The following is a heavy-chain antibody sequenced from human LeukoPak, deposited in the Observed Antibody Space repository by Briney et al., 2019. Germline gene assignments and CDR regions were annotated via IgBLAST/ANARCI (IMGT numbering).Heavy chain of an antibody. J-gene: IGHJ3*02. CDR3: AREGTAVAGRGWRAFDI. D-gene: IGHD6-19*01. V-gene: IGHV1-46*01. Sequence: ASVKVSCKASGYTFTSNLLHWVRQAPGQGLEWMGIINPSNGDTNYAQKFQGRVTMTGDTSTSTVYMDLYSLTSGDTAVYHCAREGTAVAGRGWRAFDIWGQGTMVTVSS. CDR2: INPSNGDT. CDR1: GYTFTSNL.